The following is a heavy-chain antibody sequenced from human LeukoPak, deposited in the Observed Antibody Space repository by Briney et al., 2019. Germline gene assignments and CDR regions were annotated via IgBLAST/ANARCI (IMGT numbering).Heavy chain of an antibody. D-gene: IGHD6-19*01. CDR1: GFTVSSNY. Sequence: PGGSLRLSCAASGFTVSSNYMSWVRQAPGKGLEWVSVIYSGGSTYYADSVKGRFTISRDNSKNTPYLQMNSLRAEDTAVYYCARFPIAVAGGRERGDTFDPWGQGTLVTVSS. J-gene: IGHJ5*02. CDR3: ARFPIAVAGGRERGDTFDP. V-gene: IGHV3-66*01. CDR2: IYSGGST.